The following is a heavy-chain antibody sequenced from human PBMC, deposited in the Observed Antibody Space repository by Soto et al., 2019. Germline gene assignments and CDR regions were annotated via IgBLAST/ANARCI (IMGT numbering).Heavy chain of an antibody. V-gene: IGHV3-72*01. Sequence: EVQLVESGGGLVQPGGSLRLSCAASGFTFSDHYMEWVRQAPGKGLEWVGRSKNKANSYTAEYAASVKGRFTISRDDSENSLFLQMNSLRTADTAVYYCARSSPYYGSGSYYYPAFDYWGQGTLVTVSS. J-gene: IGHJ4*02. CDR3: ARSSPYYGSGSYYYPAFDY. CDR2: SKNKANSYTA. CDR1: GFTFSDHY. D-gene: IGHD3-10*01.